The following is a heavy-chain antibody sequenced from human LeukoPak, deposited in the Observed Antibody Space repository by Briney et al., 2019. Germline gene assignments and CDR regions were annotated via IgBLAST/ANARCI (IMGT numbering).Heavy chain of an antibody. D-gene: IGHD4-17*01. CDR2: ISSSSSYI. Sequence: GGSLRLSCAASGFTFSSYSMNWDRQAPGKGLEWVSSISSSSSYIYYADSVKGRFTISRDNAKNSLYLQMNSLRAEDTAVYYCARDGAVTTPYLDYWGQGTLVTVSS. CDR3: ARDGAVTTPYLDY. V-gene: IGHV3-21*01. CDR1: GFTFSSYS. J-gene: IGHJ4*02.